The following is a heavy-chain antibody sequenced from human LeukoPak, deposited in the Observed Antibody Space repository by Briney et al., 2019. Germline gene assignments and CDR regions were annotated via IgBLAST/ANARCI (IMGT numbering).Heavy chain of an antibody. D-gene: IGHD3-16*01. Sequence: SETLSLSCSLSGGSISTYYWSWIRQTPGKGLRWIGYVYDSGTTNYNPSLERRVTISSDASKNVLSLNVRSVTAADTAIYYCARQGGSLGYFDYWGQGTLVTVAS. CDR3: ARQGGSLGYFDY. J-gene: IGHJ4*02. CDR1: GGSISTYY. CDR2: VYDSGTT. V-gene: IGHV4-59*08.